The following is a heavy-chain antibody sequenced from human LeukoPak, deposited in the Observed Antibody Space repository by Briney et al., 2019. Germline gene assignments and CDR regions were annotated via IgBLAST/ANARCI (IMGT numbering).Heavy chain of an antibody. D-gene: IGHD1-26*01. J-gene: IGHJ4*02. CDR2: ISAYNGNT. V-gene: IGHV1-18*01. CDR3: ARAQVGAAHIDY. CDR1: GYTFTRYG. Sequence: ASVPVSCMSSGYTFTRYGIRWVRQAPAQGLEWMGWISAYNGNTNYAHKLQGRVTMTTDTSTSTAYMELRSLRSDDTAVYYCARAQVGAAHIDYWGERNLVSASS.